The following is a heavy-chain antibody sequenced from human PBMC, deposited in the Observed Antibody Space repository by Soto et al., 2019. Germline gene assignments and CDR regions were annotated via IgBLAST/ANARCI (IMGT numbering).Heavy chain of an antibody. Sequence: GGSLRLSCAASGFTFTSYAMSWVRQSPGKGLEWVSAIDRSGGKTYYADSVKGRFTISRDNSKNTLYLQINSLRAEDTAVYYCFTGHPHSTCRSCFPDYVFDFLGPRTMGHR. V-gene: IGHV3-23*01. CDR2: IDRSGGKT. CDR3: FTGHPHSTCRSCFPDYVFDF. J-gene: IGHJ3*01. CDR1: GFTFTSYA. D-gene: IGHD2-15*01.